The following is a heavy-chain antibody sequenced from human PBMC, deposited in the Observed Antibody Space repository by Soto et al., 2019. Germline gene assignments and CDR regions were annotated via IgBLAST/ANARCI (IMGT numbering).Heavy chain of an antibody. Sequence: GGSLRLSCAASGFTFSSYAMSWVRQAPGKGLEWVSAISGSGGSTYYADSVKGRFTISRDNSKNTLYLQMNSLRAEDTAVYYCATGRDYIWGSYRYSFDYWGQGTLVTVSS. V-gene: IGHV3-23*01. CDR2: ISGSGGST. J-gene: IGHJ4*02. CDR3: ATGRDYIWGSYRYSFDY. D-gene: IGHD3-16*02. CDR1: GFTFSSYA.